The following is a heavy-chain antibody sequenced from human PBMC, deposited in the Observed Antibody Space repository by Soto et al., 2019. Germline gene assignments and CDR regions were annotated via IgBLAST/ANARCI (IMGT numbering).Heavy chain of an antibody. CDR3: AKDMVY. CDR1: GFTFSNYA. Sequence: LRLSCEASGFTFSNYAMSWVRQTPGKGLEWVSAISGTGSTTYYADSVKGRFTISRDNSKNTLYLQMNNLRVDDTAVYYCAKDMVYWGQGTLVTVSS. J-gene: IGHJ4*02. CDR2: ISGTGSTT. V-gene: IGHV3-23*01. D-gene: IGHD3-10*01.